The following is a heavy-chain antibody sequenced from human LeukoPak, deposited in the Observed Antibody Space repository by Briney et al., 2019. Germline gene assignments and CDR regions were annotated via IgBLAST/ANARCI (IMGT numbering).Heavy chain of an antibody. CDR1: GYSFTSYW. CDR2: IYPGGSDT. V-gene: IGHV5-51*01. D-gene: IGHD3-22*01. Sequence: EALXXSXKGSGYSFTSYWSXWGRQMPGKGXXGXGIIYPGGSDTRYSPSFQGQGTISADKSISTAYLQWSSLKASDTAMYYCARQYYDSSRAFDIWGQGTMVTVSS. CDR3: ARQYYDSSRAFDI. J-gene: IGHJ3*02.